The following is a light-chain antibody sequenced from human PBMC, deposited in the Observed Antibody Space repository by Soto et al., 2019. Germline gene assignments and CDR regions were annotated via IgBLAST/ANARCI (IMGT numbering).Light chain of an antibody. CDR1: FSNIGDNY. CDR2: RNH. J-gene: IGLJ2*01. V-gene: IGLV1-47*01. Sequence: QLVLTQPPSASGTPGQTVTMSCSGSFSNIGDNYVYWYQYIPGTAPKLLIYRNHNRPSGVPDRFSGSKSGTSASLVISGLQSEDEADYSCAVWDDTLSGRVFGGGTKLTVL. CDR3: AVWDDTLSGRV.